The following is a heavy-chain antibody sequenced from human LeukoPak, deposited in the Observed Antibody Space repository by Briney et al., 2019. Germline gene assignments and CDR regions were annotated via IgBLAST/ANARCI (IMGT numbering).Heavy chain of an antibody. V-gene: IGHV4-34*01. CDR1: GGSFSGYY. J-gene: IGHJ4*02. Sequence: SETLSLTCAVYGGSFSGYYWSWIRQPPGKGLEWIGEINHSGSTNYNPSLKSRVTISVDTSKNQFSLKLSSVTAADTAVYYCARLKVVVVAATPLGHDYWGQGTLVTVSS. D-gene: IGHD2-15*01. CDR3: ARLKVVVVAATPLGHDY. CDR2: INHSGST.